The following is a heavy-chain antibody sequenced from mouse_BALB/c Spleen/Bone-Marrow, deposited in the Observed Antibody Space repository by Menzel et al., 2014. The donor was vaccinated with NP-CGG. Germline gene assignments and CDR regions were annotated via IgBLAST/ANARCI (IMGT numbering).Heavy chain of an antibody. CDR1: GFTFSSYA. V-gene: IGHV5-9-4*01. CDR3: ARDYYGSSYAMDY. CDR2: ISSGGSYT. J-gene: IGHJ4*01. D-gene: IGHD1-1*01. Sequence: EVQLVESGGGLVKPGGSLKLSCAASGFTFSSYAMSWVRRSPEKRLEWVAEISSGGSYTYYPDTVTGRFTISRDNAENTLYLEMSSLRSEDTAMYYCARDYYGSSYAMDYWGQGTSVTVSS.